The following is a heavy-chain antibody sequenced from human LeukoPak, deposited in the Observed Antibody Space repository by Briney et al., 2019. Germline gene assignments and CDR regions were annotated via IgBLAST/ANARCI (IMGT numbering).Heavy chain of an antibody. D-gene: IGHD6-13*01. CDR1: GFTFSIYG. V-gene: IGHV3-30*02. Sequence: GGSLRLSGEVSGFTFSIYGMHWVRQAPGKGLEWVAFIRFDGSNKYYADSVKGRFTISRDNSRNTLYLHMNSLRPEDTAVYYCARVGAAARTYYFDYWGQGTLVTVSS. CDR3: ARVGAAARTYYFDY. CDR2: IRFDGSNK. J-gene: IGHJ4*02.